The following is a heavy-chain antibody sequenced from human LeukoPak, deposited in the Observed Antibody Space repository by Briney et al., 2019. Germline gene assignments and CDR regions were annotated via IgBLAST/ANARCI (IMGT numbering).Heavy chain of an antibody. CDR1: GFTFSDYY. Sequence: GGSLRLSCAASGFTFSDYYMSWIRQAPGKGLEWVSYISHRVSDVQYADSVKGRFTISRDNARNSLYLQMNGLRAEDTAVYYCARETDYYGSGSYFIDYWGQGTLVTVSS. CDR3: ARETDYYGSGSYFIDY. CDR2: ISHRVSDV. V-gene: IGHV3-11*01. D-gene: IGHD3-10*01. J-gene: IGHJ4*02.